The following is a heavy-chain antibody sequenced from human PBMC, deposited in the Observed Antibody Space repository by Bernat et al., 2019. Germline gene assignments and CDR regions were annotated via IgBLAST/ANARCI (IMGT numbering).Heavy chain of an antibody. CDR3: ARGRYYDFWSGPRKIYYYYYMDV. CDR2: IIPIFGTA. V-gene: IGHV1-69*01. J-gene: IGHJ6*03. CDR1: GGTFNSYA. D-gene: IGHD3-3*01. Sequence: QVQLVQSGAEVKKPGSSVKVSCKASGGTFNSYAISWVRQAPGQGLEWMGGIIPIFGTANYAQKFQGRVTINADESTSTAYMELSSLRSEDTAMYYCARGRYYDFWSGPRKIYYYYYMDVWGKGTTVSVSS.